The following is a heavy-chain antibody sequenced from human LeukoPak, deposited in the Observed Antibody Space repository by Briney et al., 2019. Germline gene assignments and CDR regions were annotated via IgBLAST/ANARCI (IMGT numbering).Heavy chain of an antibody. CDR1: GGSFSGYY. J-gene: IGHJ5*02. CDR3: ARAPRPSTVTTTWFDP. CDR2: INHSGST. V-gene: IGHV4-34*01. Sequence: PSETLSLTCAVYGGSFSGYYWSWIRQPPGKGLEWIGEINHSGSTNYNPSLKSRVTISVDTSKNQFSLKLSSVTAADTAVYYCARAPRPSTVTTTWFDPWGQGTLVTVSS. D-gene: IGHD4-17*01.